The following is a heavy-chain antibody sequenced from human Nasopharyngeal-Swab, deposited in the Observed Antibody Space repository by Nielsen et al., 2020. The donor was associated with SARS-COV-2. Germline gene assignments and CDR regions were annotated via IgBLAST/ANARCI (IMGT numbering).Heavy chain of an antibody. V-gene: IGHV3-66*01. J-gene: IGHJ3*02. CDR1: GFTVSSNY. CDR3: ARGPWGVATYAFDI. D-gene: IGHD5-12*01. CDR2: IYSGGST. Sequence: GGSLRLSCAASGFTVSSNYMSWVRQAPGKGLEWVSVIYSGGSTYHIDAVNGRFTISRDTSKNTVYLQMNSLRAEDTAVYYCARGPWGVATYAFDIWGQGTMVTVSS.